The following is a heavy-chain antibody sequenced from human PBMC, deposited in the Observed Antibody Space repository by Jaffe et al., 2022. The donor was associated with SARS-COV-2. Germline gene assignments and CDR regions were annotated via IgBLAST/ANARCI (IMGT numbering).Heavy chain of an antibody. D-gene: IGHD1-26*01. Sequence: QVQLVESGGGVVQPGRSLRLSCAASGFTFSSYGMHWVRQAPGKGLEWVAVISYDGSNKYYADSVKGRFTISRDNSKNTLYLQMNSLRAEDTAVYYCAKDWEVGATDSVWGQGTTVTVSS. CDR1: GFTFSSYG. CDR3: AKDWEVGATDSV. CDR2: ISYDGSNK. V-gene: IGHV3-30*18. J-gene: IGHJ6*02.